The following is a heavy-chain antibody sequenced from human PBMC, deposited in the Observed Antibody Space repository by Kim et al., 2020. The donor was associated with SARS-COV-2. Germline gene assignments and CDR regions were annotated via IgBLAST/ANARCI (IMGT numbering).Heavy chain of an antibody. CDR1: GDPISHSRDY. J-gene: IGHJ4*02. Sequence: SGDPISHSRDYWGGIRKHPGKGLEGIGIISNDGSTDYNPAPKSRVTMSVDTSTNQFSLKLYSGTAADTAVYYCARGTADWGQGT. CDR2: ISNDGST. CDR3: ARGTAD. D-gene: IGHD5-18*01. V-gene: IGHV4-39*07.